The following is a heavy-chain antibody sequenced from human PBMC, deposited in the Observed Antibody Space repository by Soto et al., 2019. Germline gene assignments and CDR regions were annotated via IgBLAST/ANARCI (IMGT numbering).Heavy chain of an antibody. V-gene: IGHV3-7*05. J-gene: IGHJ4*02. Sequence: GGSLRLSCAASGFTFSSYWMSWVRQAPGKGLEWVANIKQDGSEKYYVDSVKGRFTISRDNAKNSLYLQMNSLRAEDTAVYYCPRGPHLEGPSGWYYFDYWGQGTLVTVSS. CDR3: PRGPHLEGPSGWYYFDY. CDR2: IKQDGSEK. D-gene: IGHD6-19*01. CDR1: GFTFSSYW.